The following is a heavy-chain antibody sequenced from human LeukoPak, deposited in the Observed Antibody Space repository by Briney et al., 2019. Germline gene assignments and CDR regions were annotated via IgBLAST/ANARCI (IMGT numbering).Heavy chain of an antibody. D-gene: IGHD1-26*01. CDR3: ARHGGYYVSYGRFWFDP. CDR2: INHSGST. J-gene: IGHJ5*02. Sequence: SETLSLTCAVCGGSYSGYYWSWIRQPPGKGLEWIGEINHSGSTNYNPSLKSRVTISVDTSKNQFSLKLSSVTAADTAVYYCARHGGYYVSYGRFWFDPWGQGTLVTVSS. CDR1: GGSYSGYY. V-gene: IGHV4-34*01.